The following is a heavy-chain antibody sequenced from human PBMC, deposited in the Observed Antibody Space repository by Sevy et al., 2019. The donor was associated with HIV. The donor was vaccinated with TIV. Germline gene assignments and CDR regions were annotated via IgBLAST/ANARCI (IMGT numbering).Heavy chain of an antibody. CDR1: GFTFSSYS. D-gene: IGHD4-17*01. CDR3: ARTNDYGVLGAFDI. CDR2: ISSSSSYI. J-gene: IGHJ3*02. V-gene: IGHV3-21*01. Sequence: GESLKISCAASGFTFSSYSMNWVRQAPGKGLEWVSSISSSSSYIYYADSVKGRFTISRDIAKNSLYLQMNSLRAEDTAVYYCARTNDYGVLGAFDIWGQGTMVTVSS.